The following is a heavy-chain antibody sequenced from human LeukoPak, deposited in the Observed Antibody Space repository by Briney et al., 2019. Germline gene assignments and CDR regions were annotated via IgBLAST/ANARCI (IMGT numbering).Heavy chain of an antibody. V-gene: IGHV3-30*02. J-gene: IGHJ4*02. D-gene: IGHD3-10*01. CDR3: AKAIARGADY. CDR2: IRYDGSTN. Sequence: PGGSLRLSCVVSGFTFRDYDMQWVRQPPGKGLEWVAFIRYDGSTNYYAESVKGRFTISRDNSKNTLYLQIDSLRPEDTAAYYCAKAIARGADYWGQGTLVTVSS. CDR1: GFTFRDYD.